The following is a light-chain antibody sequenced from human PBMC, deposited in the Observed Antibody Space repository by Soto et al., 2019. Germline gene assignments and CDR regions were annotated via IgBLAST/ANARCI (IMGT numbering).Light chain of an antibody. CDR3: SSYTSSGTRV. CDR1: SSDVGGYND. V-gene: IGLV2-14*03. Sequence: QSVLTQPASVSGSPGQSITISCTGTSSDVGGYNDVSWYQQHPGKAPKLMIYDFNSRPSGVSNRFSGSKSGNTASLTISGLEEEDEDDYYCSSYTSSGTRVFGAGTKLTVL. J-gene: IGLJ1*01. CDR2: DFN.